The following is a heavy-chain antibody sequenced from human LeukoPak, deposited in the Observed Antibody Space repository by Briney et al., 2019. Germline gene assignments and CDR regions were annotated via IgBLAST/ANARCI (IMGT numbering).Heavy chain of an antibody. D-gene: IGHD2-21*02. J-gene: IGHJ6*02. CDR3: ARDPAYCGGDCYLYYYYYYGMDV. Sequence: GGSLRLSCVGSGFTFSNYWVHWVRQAPGEGLVWVSRINVEGSRTDYADSVKGRFTISRDNSKNTLYLQMNSLRAEDTAVYYCARDPAYCGGDCYLYYYYYYGMDVWGQGTTVTVSS. CDR2: INVEGSRT. CDR1: GFTFSNYW. V-gene: IGHV3-74*01.